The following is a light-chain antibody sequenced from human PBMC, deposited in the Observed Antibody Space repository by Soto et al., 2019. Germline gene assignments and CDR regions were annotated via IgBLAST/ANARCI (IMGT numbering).Light chain of an antibody. V-gene: IGKV3-20*01. CDR1: QNVRSGY. CDR3: QQYVNSPYT. J-gene: IGKJ2*01. Sequence: EIVLTQSPGTLSLSPGERATLSCRASQNVRSGYLAWYQQKPGQAPGLLIYGASSRATGIPDRFSGSGSGTDFTLTISRLEPEDFAVYYCQQYVNSPYTFGQGTKLEIK. CDR2: GAS.